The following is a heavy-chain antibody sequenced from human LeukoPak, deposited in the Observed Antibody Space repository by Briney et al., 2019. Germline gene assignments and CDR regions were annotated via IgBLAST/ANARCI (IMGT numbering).Heavy chain of an antibody. Sequence: GGSLRLSCAASGFTFSSYSMNWVRQAPGKGLEWVSAISSSSYIYYADSVKGRFTISRDNAKNSLYLQMNSLRAEDTAVYYCARGYGSGSYGGPGFDYWGQGTLVTVSS. V-gene: IGHV3-21*01. CDR1: GFTFSSYS. J-gene: IGHJ4*02. CDR3: ARGYGSGSYGGPGFDY. D-gene: IGHD3-10*01. CDR2: ISSSSYI.